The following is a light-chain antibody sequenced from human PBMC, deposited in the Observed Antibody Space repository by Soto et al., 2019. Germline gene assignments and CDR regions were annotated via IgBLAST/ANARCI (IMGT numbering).Light chain of an antibody. CDR3: QSYDSRLSGFWV. CDR2: GNT. Sequence: QSVLTQPPSVSGAPGQRVTISCTGSSSNIGAGYDVHWYQQLPGTAPKLLMYGNTNRPSGVPDRFSGSKSGTSASLAIIGLQAEDEADYYCQSYDSRLSGFWVFGGGTKLTVL. J-gene: IGLJ3*02. V-gene: IGLV1-40*01. CDR1: SSNIGAGYD.